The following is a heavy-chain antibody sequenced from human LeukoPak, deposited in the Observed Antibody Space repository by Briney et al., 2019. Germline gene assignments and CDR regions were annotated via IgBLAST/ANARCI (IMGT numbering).Heavy chain of an antibody. J-gene: IGHJ4*02. CDR3: AKDDLYCFAPTCYSVDY. CDR2: IGGSGLNT. D-gene: IGHD2-21*02. CDR1: GFTFKMYA. Sequence: GGSLRLSCAASGFTFKMYAMSWVRQAPGKGLEWVSAIGGSGLNTFNADSVKGRFTISRDNSKNTLYLQMNSLRADDTAVYFCAKDDLYCFAPTCYSVDYWGQGTLVTVSS. V-gene: IGHV3-23*01.